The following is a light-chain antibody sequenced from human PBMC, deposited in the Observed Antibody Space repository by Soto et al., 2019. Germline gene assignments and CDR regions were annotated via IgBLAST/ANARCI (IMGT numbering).Light chain of an antibody. J-gene: IGKJ5*01. CDR1: QTVRTY. Sequence: DIQMTQSPSSLFASVGDRVTITCRASQTVRTYLNWYQQRPGKAHTLLIYAASSLQSSVPPRFSGAGSETDFTLTINGLQPEDFATYYCQQTFSTPITFGQGTRLE. CDR2: AAS. CDR3: QQTFSTPIT. V-gene: IGKV1-39*01.